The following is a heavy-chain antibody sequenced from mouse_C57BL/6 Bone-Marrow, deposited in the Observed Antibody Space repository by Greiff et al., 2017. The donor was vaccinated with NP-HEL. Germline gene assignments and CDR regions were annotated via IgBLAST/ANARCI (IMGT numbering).Heavy chain of an antibody. Sequence: QVQLQQPGAELVKPGASVKLSCKASGYTFTSYWMQWVKQRPGQGLEWIGEIDPSDSYTNYNQKFKGKATLTVDTSSSTAYMQLNSLTSEDSAVYFCAVRGRYGSSYGYFDVWGTGTTVTVSS. CDR2: IDPSDSYT. J-gene: IGHJ1*03. CDR1: GYTFTSYW. D-gene: IGHD1-1*01. V-gene: IGHV1-50*01. CDR3: AVRGRYGSSYGYFDV.